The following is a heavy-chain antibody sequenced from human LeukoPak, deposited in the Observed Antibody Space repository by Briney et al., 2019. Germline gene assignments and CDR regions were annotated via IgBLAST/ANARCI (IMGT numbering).Heavy chain of an antibody. D-gene: IGHD6-6*01. V-gene: IGHV4-34*01. CDR3: ARGNGIAARQNWFDP. CDR2: INHSGST. J-gene: IGHJ5*02. Sequence: SETLSLTCADYGGSFSGYYWSWIRQPPGKGLEWIGEINHSGSTNYNPSLKSRVTISVDTSKNQFSLKLSSVTAADTAVYYCARGNGIAARQNWFDPWGQGTLVTVSS. CDR1: GGSFSGYY.